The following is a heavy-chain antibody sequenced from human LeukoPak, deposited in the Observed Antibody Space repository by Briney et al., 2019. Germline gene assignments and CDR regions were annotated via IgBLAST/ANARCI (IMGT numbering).Heavy chain of an antibody. Sequence: GGSLRLSCAASGFTFSSYWMSWVRQAPGKGLEWVANIEQDGSEKYYVDSVKGRFTISRDNAKNSLYLQMNSLRAEDMAVYYCARGCGGDCYPTYYFDYWGQGTLVTVSS. V-gene: IGHV3-7*01. CDR3: ARGCGGDCYPTYYFDY. CDR1: GFTFSSYW. D-gene: IGHD2-21*02. J-gene: IGHJ4*02. CDR2: IEQDGSEK.